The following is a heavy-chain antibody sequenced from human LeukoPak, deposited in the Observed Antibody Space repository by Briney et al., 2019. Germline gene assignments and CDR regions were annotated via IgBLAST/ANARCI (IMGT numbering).Heavy chain of an antibody. CDR3: AKRYCTSASCSCFDY. Sequence: GGSLRLSCAASGFTFSSYAVSWVRQAPGEGLEWVSAISGSGGSTDYADSVKGRFTISRDNSKNTLYLQMDSLRAGDTAVYYCAKRYCTSASCSCFDYWGQGTLVTVSS. J-gene: IGHJ4*02. CDR1: GFTFSSYA. CDR2: ISGSGGST. D-gene: IGHD2-2*01. V-gene: IGHV3-23*01.